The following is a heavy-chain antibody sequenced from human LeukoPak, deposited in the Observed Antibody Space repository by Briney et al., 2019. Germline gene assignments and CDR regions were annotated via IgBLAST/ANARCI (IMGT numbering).Heavy chain of an antibody. J-gene: IGHJ4*02. D-gene: IGHD6-13*01. CDR2: ICYSGST. V-gene: IGHV4-59*08. CDR1: GGSISSYY. Sequence: SETLSLTCTVSGGSISSYYWSWIRQPPGKGLEWIGYICYSGSTNYNPSLKSRVTISVDTSKNQFSLKLSSVTAADAAVYYCASTYRGAAAIDYWGQGTLVTVSS. CDR3: ASTYRGAAAIDY.